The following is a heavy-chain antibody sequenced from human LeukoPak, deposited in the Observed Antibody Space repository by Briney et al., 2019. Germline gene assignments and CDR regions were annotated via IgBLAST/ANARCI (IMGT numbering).Heavy chain of an antibody. CDR3: ARDSYGRSCFGMDV. D-gene: IGHD3-3*01. J-gene: IGHJ6*02. CDR1: GFTFSDYY. Sequence: GGSLRLSCAASGFTFSDYYMSWIRQAPGKGLEWVSYISSSGSTIYYADSVKGRFTISRDNAKNSLYLQMNSLRAEDPSVYLCARDSYGRSCFGMDVWGQGPTVTVSS. CDR2: ISSSGSTI. V-gene: IGHV3-11*01.